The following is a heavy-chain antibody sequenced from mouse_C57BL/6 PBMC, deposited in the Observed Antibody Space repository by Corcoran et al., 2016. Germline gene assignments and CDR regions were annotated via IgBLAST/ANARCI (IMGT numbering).Heavy chain of an antibody. CDR1: GYTFTDYY. V-gene: IGHV1-19*01. D-gene: IGHD1-1*01. CDR3: ARWRLMTTKYFDV. Sequence: EVQLQQSGPVLVKPGASVKMSCKASGYTFTDYYMNWVKQSHGKSLEWIGVINPYNGGTSYNQKFKGKATLTVDKSSSTAYMELNSLTSEDSAVYYCARWRLMTTKYFDVWGTGTTVTVSS. CDR2: INPYNGGT. J-gene: IGHJ1*03.